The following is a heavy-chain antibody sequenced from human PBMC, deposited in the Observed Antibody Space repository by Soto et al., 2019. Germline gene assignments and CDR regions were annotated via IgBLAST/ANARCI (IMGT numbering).Heavy chain of an antibody. CDR2: IKNKANSYTT. CDR1: GFTFSDHY. V-gene: IGHV3-72*01. CDR3: AKQVSRVVPARPYMDV. J-gene: IGHJ6*03. D-gene: IGHD2-2*01. Sequence: GGSLRLSCAASGFTFSDHYMDWVRQAPGKGLELVGRIKNKANSYTTEYAAPVKGRFIISRDDSKNSVFLQMNRLRVEDTAVYYCAKQVSRVVPARPYMDVWGKGTTVTVSS.